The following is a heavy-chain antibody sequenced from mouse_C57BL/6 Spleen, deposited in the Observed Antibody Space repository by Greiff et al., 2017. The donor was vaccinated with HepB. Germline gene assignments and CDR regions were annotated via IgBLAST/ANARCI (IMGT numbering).Heavy chain of an antibody. Sequence: VQLQQSGAELVMPGASVKLSCKASGYTFTSYWMHWVKQRPGQGLEWIGEIDPSDSYTNYNQKFKGKSTLTVDKSSSTAYMQLSSLTSEDSAVYYCARKDDYYGSSYGYWGQGTTLTVSS. J-gene: IGHJ2*01. CDR2: IDPSDSYT. CDR1: GYTFTSYW. CDR3: ARKDDYYGSSYGY. V-gene: IGHV1-69*01. D-gene: IGHD1-1*01.